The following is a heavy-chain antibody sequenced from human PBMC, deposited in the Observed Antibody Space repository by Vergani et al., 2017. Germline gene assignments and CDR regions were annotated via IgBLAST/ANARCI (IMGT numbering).Heavy chain of an antibody. J-gene: IGHJ3*02. CDR1: GDTFSSYA. D-gene: IGHD3-10*01. CDR2: IVPIPGTT. V-gene: IGHV1-69*11. Sequence: QVQLVQSGAEVKKPGSSVKVSCKASGDTFSSYAINWVRQAPGQGLEWMGRIVPIPGTTNYAQTFQGRVTITAYEFTNTAYMELSSLRSEDTAMYYCASREHYYGSGPRGAFEIWGQGTMVTVSS. CDR3: ASREHYYGSGPRGAFEI.